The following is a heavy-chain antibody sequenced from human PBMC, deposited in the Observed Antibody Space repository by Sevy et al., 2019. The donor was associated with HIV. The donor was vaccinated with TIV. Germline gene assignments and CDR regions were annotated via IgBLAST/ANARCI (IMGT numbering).Heavy chain of an antibody. D-gene: IGHD5-12*01. CDR2: ISWNSGTI. CDR3: AREGYHDAFDI. Sequence: GGSLRLSCAASGFTFDDYAMHWVRQAPGKGLEWVSGISWNSGTIGYADSVKGRFTISRDNAKNSLYLQMNSLRAEDTALYYCAREGYHDAFDIWGQGTMVTVSS. CDR1: GFTFDDYA. V-gene: IGHV3-9*01. J-gene: IGHJ3*02.